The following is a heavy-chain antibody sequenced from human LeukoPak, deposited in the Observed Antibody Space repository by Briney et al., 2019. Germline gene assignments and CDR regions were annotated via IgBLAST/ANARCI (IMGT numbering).Heavy chain of an antibody. CDR2: ISAYNGNT. J-gene: IGHJ5*02. CDR3: ARDSARGVLTGYYPYNWFDP. V-gene: IGHV1-18*01. D-gene: IGHD3-9*01. Sequence: ASVKVSCKASGYTFTSYGISWVRQAPGQGLEWMGWISAYNGNTNYAQKLQGRVTMTTDTSTSTAYMELRSLRSDDTAVYYCARDSARGVLTGYYPYNWFDPWGQGTLVTVSS. CDR1: GYTFTSYG.